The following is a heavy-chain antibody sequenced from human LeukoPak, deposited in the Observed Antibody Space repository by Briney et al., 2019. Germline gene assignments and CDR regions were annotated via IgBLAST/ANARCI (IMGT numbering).Heavy chain of an antibody. CDR1: GVTFSGYV. V-gene: IGHV3-30*02. Sequence: TGGSLRLSCAASGVTFSGYVMYGGRQAPGKGLEWVAFIWYDGSNKYYADSVKGRFTISRDNSKNTMYLQMNSLRAEDTAVYYCAKDSTTPLDYWGQGTQVTVSS. D-gene: IGHD4-17*01. CDR2: IWYDGSNK. CDR3: AKDSTTPLDY. J-gene: IGHJ4*02.